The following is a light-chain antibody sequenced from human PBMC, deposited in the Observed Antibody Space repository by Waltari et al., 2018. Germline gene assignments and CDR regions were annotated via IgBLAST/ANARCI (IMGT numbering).Light chain of an antibody. Sequence: EIVLTQSPGTLSLSPGERVTLSCWASQRVSRAFAWYQQKPGQAPRLLIYGASSRATGIPDSVRGSGSGTDFSLTSSRLEPEDFAVYDCQHYVRLPVTFGQGTKVEIK. CDR1: QRVSRA. CDR2: GAS. J-gene: IGKJ1*01. V-gene: IGKV3-20*01. CDR3: QHYVRLPVT.